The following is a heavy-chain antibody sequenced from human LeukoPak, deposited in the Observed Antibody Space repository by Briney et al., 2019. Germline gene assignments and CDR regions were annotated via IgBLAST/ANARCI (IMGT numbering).Heavy chain of an antibody. CDR2: IYYSGST. J-gene: IGHJ4*02. D-gene: IGHD5-18*01. CDR3: ARSRYSYGPSYFDY. CDR1: GGSISSSSYY. V-gene: IGHV4-39*01. Sequence: PSETLSLTCTVSGGSISSSSYYWGWIRQPPGKGLEWIGSIYYSGSTYYNPSLKSRVTISVDTSKNQFSLKLSSVTAADTAVYYCARSRYSYGPSYFDYWGQGTLVTVSS.